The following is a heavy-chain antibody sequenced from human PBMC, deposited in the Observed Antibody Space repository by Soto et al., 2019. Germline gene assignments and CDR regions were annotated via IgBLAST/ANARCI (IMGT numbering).Heavy chain of an antibody. Sequence: SVKVSCKASGGTFSSYAISWVRQDPGHGLEWMGGIIPIFGTANYAQKFQGRFTITADESTSTAYMELSSLRSEDTAVYYCARAGGAANTSSKLFYYYYGMDVWGQGATVTVSS. CDR1: GGTFSSYA. CDR3: ARAGGAANTSSKLFYYYYGMDV. V-gene: IGHV1-69*13. CDR2: IIPIFGTA. D-gene: IGHD3-16*01. J-gene: IGHJ6*02.